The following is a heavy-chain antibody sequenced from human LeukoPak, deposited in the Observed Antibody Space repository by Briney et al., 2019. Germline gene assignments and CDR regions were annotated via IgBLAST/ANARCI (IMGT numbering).Heavy chain of an antibody. Sequence: NPSETLSLTCTVSGGSISSGSYYWSWIRQPAGKGLEWIGRIYTSGSTNYNPSLKSRVTISVDTSKNQFSPKLSSVTAADTAVYFCASIVGATTVDYWGQGTLVTVSS. CDR1: GGSISSGSYY. CDR2: IYTSGST. CDR3: ASIVGATTVDY. V-gene: IGHV4-61*02. J-gene: IGHJ4*02. D-gene: IGHD1-26*01.